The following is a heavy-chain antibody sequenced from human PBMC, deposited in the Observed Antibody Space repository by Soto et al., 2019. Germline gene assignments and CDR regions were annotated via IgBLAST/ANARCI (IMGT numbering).Heavy chain of an antibody. Sequence: SETLSLTCAVYGGSFSGYYWSWIRQPPGKGLEWIGEINHSGSTNYNPSLKSRVTISVDTSKNQFSLKLSSVTAADTAVYYCARSQYFVPYYYYYYGMDVWGQGTTVTVSS. V-gene: IGHV4-34*01. CDR1: GGSFSGYY. CDR3: ARSQYFVPYYYYYYGMDV. D-gene: IGHD3-9*01. CDR2: INHSGST. J-gene: IGHJ6*02.